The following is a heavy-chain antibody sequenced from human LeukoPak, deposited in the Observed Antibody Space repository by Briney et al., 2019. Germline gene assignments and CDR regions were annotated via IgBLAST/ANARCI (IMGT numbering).Heavy chain of an antibody. CDR1: GGSISSSSYY. V-gene: IGHV4-39*07. CDR3: ARGRYYFDY. CDR2: IYYSGST. J-gene: IGHJ4*02. Sequence: SETLSLTCAVSGGSISSSSYYWGWIRQPPGKGLEWIGSIYYSGSTYYNPSLKSRVTISVDTSKNQFSLKLSSVTAADTAVYYCARGRYYFDYWGQGTLVTVSS.